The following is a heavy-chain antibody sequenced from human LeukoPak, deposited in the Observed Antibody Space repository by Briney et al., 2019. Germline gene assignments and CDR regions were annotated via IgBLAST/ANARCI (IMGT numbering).Heavy chain of an antibody. CDR3: ARDTPTAYCSVGSCYFDY. CDR1: GGSFSSYY. V-gene: IGHV4-4*07. CDR2: IYTSGGT. Sequence: SETLSLTCAVYGGSFSSYYWSWIRQPAGKGLEWIGRIYTSGGTDYNPSLKGRVTISLDTSKNQFSLKLFSVTAADTAVYYCARDTPTAYCSVGSCYFDYWGQGSLVTVSS. J-gene: IGHJ4*02. D-gene: IGHD2-15*01.